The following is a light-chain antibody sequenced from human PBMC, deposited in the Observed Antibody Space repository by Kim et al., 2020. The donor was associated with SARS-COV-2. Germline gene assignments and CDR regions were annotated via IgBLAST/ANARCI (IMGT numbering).Light chain of an antibody. J-gene: IGKJ2*01. CDR2: DTS. V-gene: IGKV3-11*01. CDR1: HSVSSS. Sequence: YLSPRERASLSCRASHSVSSSLAWYQHKPGQAPRLLVYDTSTRATGIPARFSGSGSETDFTLTISSLEPEDFAVYYCLQRNTWPYTFGQGTKLEI. CDR3: LQRNTWPYT.